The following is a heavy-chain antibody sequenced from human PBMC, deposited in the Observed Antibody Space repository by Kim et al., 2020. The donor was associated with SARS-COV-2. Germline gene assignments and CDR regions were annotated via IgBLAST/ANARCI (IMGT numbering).Heavy chain of an antibody. Sequence: SETLSLTCNVSGTSIRTPSYYWAWIRQPPGRGLEWVGHIYYSGTSYYTPSLKSRVTISVDTSESQFSLRLTSVTAADTAVYFCARLSALKDLFDFWGQGILVTVSS. CDR3: ARLSALKDLFDF. V-gene: IGHV4-39*01. CDR2: IYYSGTS. D-gene: IGHD6-19*01. CDR1: GTSIRTPSYY. J-gene: IGHJ4*02.